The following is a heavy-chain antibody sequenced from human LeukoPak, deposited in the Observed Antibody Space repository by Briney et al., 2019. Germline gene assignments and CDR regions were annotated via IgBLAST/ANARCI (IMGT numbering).Heavy chain of an antibody. CDR3: ARDQGSIDY. Sequence: SETLSLTYTVSGGSISSGSYYWSWIRQPAGKGLEWIGRIYTSGSTNYNPSLKSRVTISVDTSKNQFSLKLSSVTAADTAVYYCARDQGSIDYWGQGTLVTVSS. D-gene: IGHD4-11*01. V-gene: IGHV4-61*02. J-gene: IGHJ4*02. CDR1: GGSISSGSYY. CDR2: IYTSGST.